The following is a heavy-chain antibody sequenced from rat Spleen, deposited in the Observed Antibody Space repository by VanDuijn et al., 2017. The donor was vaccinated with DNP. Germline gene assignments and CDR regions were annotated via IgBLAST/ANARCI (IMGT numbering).Heavy chain of an antibody. Sequence: EVQLVESGGGLVQPGRSLKLSCAASGFNFNDYWMGWVRQAPGKGLEWVASISTGGGNTYYRDSVKGRFTISRDNAQNTLYLQMNKLGSEDTGIYYCAKGPNFGGWSDYFDYWGQGVMVTVSS. CDR3: AKGPNFGGWSDYFDY. V-gene: IGHV5-25*01. CDR1: GFNFNDYW. J-gene: IGHJ2*01. CDR2: ISTGGGNT. D-gene: IGHD1-11*01.